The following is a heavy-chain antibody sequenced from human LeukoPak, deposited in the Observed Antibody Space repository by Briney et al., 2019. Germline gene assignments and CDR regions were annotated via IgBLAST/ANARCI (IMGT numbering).Heavy chain of an antibody. CDR2: ISSSSSYI. J-gene: IGHJ4*02. Sequence: PGGSLRLSCAASGFTFSSYSMNWVRQAPGKGLEWVSSISSSSSYIYYADSVKGRFTISRDNAKNSLYLQMNSLRAEDTAVYYCARAGEDSSGYVDYWGQGTLVTVSS. V-gene: IGHV3-21*01. CDR3: ARAGEDSSGYVDY. CDR1: GFTFSSYS. D-gene: IGHD3-22*01.